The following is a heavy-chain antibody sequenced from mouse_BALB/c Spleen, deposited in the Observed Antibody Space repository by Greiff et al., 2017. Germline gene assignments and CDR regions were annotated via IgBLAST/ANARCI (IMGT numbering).Heavy chain of an antibody. CDR1: GYAFTNYL. V-gene: IGHV1-54*01. J-gene: IGHJ4*01. D-gene: IGHD1-1*01. Sequence: QVQLHQSGAELVRPGTSVKVSCKASGYAFTNYLIEWVKQRPGQGLEWIGVINPGSGGTNYNEKFKGKATLTADKSSSTAYMQLSSLTSDDSAVYFCARVLRYAMDYWGQGTSVTVSS. CDR2: INPGSGGT. CDR3: ARVLRYAMDY.